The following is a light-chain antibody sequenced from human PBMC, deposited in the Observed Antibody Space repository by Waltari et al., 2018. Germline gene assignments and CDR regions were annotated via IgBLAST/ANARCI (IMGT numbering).Light chain of an antibody. Sequence: EIVLTQSPAILSLSPGERATLSCRASQSVSSYLAWYQQKPGQAPRLVTYDASNRAAGIPARFSGSGSGTDFTLTISSLEPEDFAIYYCQQRRKWPLTFGGGTKVEIK. V-gene: IGKV3-11*01. CDR3: QQRRKWPLT. J-gene: IGKJ4*01. CDR1: QSVSSY. CDR2: DAS.